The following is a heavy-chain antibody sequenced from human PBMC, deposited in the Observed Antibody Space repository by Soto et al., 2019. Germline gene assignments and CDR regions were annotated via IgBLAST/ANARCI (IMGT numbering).Heavy chain of an antibody. V-gene: IGHV3-74*01. CDR3: ARRPIYYYYGMDF. Sequence: PGGSLRLSCATSGFTFSSYWMHWVRQAPGKGLVWVSRINSDGSSTSYADSVKGRFTISRDNAKNTLYLQMNSLRAEDTAVYYCARRPIYYYYGMDFWGQGTTVTVSS. CDR2: INSDGSST. CDR1: GFTFSSYW. J-gene: IGHJ6*02. D-gene: IGHD3-3*01.